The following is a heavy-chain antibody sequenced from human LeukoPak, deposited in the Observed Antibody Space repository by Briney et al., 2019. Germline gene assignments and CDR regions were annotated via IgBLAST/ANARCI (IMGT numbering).Heavy chain of an antibody. J-gene: IGHJ3*02. D-gene: IGHD3-22*01. V-gene: IGHV3-23*01. Sequence: GGSLRLSCEASGFIFSNYGMNWVRQAPGKGLDWVSSISGSGSSTYYAESVKGRVTISRDNSQNTLYLQMNSLRAEDTAIYYCAKDLPYYYDSSGSGDAFDIWGRGTMVTVST. CDR1: GFIFSNYG. CDR3: AKDLPYYYDSSGSGDAFDI. CDR2: ISGSGSST.